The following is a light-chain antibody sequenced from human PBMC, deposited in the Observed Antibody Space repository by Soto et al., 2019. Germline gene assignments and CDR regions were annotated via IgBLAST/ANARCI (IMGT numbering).Light chain of an antibody. CDR3: CSYAGTYAFYV. CDR1: SSDVGDYEY. J-gene: IGLJ1*01. CDR2: DVN. V-gene: IGLV2-11*01. Sequence: QSALTQPASVSGSPGQSVTISCTGTSSDVGDYEYVSWYQQYPGKAPKLMIYDVNKRPSGVPDRFSASKSGITASLTISGLQAEDEADYYCCSYAGTYAFYVFGTGTKLTVL.